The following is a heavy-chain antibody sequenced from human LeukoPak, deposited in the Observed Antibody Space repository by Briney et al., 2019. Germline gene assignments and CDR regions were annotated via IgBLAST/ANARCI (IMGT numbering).Heavy chain of an antibody. CDR3: ARKLYYYGTSGYWGWFDP. CDR2: IKQDGSAQ. J-gene: IGHJ5*02. CDR1: GFTFSSSW. Sequence: GGSLRLSCAASGFTFSSSWMSWVRQAPGKGLEWVANIKQDGSAQYYVASVKGRFTISRDNAENSVYLQMNSLRVEDTAVYYCARKLYYYGTSGYWGWFDPWGQGTLVTVSS. V-gene: IGHV3-7*01. D-gene: IGHD3-22*01.